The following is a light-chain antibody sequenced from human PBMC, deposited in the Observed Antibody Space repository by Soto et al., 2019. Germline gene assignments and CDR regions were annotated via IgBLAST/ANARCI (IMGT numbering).Light chain of an antibody. CDR3: QPYNNSPLT. V-gene: IGKV3-15*01. J-gene: IGKJ4*01. Sequence: EVVMTQSPATLSVSPGEGVTVSSRASQGSGDTLAWYQPRPGQTPRLLIYDTSPRATVVPARFSGSRSGREFTLTINSQQSEDFALYYCQPYNNSPLTVGGGTKVESK. CDR2: DTS. CDR1: QGSGDT.